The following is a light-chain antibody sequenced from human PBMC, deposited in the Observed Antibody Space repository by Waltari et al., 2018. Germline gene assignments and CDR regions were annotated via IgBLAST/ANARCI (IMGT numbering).Light chain of an antibody. CDR3: QQYNNWPIT. J-gene: IGKJ5*01. CDR2: GAS. CDR1: QSVSTN. Sequence: EIVMTQSTATLSVSPGERANLSCRASQSVSTNLAWYQQKPGQAPRLLIYGASTRATGIPARFSGSGSGTEFTLTISSMQSEDFAVYYCQQYNNWPITFGQGTRLEIK. V-gene: IGKV3-15*01.